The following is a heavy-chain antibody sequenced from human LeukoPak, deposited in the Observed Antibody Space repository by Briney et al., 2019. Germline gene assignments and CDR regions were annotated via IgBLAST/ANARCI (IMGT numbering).Heavy chain of an antibody. D-gene: IGHD5-12*01. CDR2: INGDGGTT. V-gene: IGHV3-74*03. Sequence: AGGSLRLSCAASGFTFRSYWMHWVRQAPGKGLVWVSHINGDGGTTTYADSVKGRFTISRDNSKNTLYLQMNSLRAEDTAVYYCAKDRGYSGYDYGYYFDYWGQGTLVTVSS. J-gene: IGHJ4*02. CDR3: AKDRGYSGYDYGYYFDY. CDR1: GFTFRSYW.